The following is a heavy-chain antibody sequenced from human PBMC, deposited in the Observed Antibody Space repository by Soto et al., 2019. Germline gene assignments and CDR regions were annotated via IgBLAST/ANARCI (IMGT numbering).Heavy chain of an antibody. J-gene: IGHJ4*02. D-gene: IGHD3-22*01. CDR1: GFSFSSYA. V-gene: IGHV3-23*01. CDR3: AKEFYYDASGQYSDLYFDS. CDR2: ISTRGGRT. Sequence: PRGSLKISCAASGFSFSSYAMSWVRQAPPQGLEWVSSISTRGGRTYYADSVKGRFSISRDNSANAVYLDMDNLRAEDTGIYYCAKEFYYDASGQYSDLYFDSWGQGALVTVSS.